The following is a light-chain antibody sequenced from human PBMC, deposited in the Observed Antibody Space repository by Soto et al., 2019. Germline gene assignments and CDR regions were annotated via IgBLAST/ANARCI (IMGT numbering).Light chain of an antibody. CDR3: SSYTSSSTWV. CDR2: DVS. V-gene: IGLV2-14*01. J-gene: IGLJ3*02. CDR1: SSDVGSFNY. Sequence: SVLTQPASVSGSPGQSITISCTGTSSDVGSFNYVSWYQQHPGKAPKLLIYDVSSRPSGVSNRFSGSKSGNTASLTISGLQAEDEADYYCSSYTSSSTWVFGGGTKLTVL.